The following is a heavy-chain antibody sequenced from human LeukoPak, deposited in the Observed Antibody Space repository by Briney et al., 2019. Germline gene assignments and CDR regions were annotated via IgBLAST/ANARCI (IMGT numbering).Heavy chain of an antibody. CDR3: AKGGYVDY. CDR1: GFTFSTYW. CDR2: IKANGRET. D-gene: IGHD1-26*01. J-gene: IGHJ4*02. Sequence: GGSLRLSCAASGFTFSTYWMTWVRQAPGKGLEWVANIKANGRETYYVDSVKGRFTISRDNAQKSLYLQLNSLRVEDTAIYYCAKGGYVDYCGQGPLVTVS. V-gene: IGHV3-7*01.